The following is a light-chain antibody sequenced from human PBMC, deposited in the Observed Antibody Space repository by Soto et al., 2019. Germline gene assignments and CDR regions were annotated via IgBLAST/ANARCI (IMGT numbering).Light chain of an antibody. Sequence: DVQMTQAPSTLSASVGDRVTITCRASQSSSSWVAWYQQKPGKAPKLLIYDASSLESGVPSRFSGSGSGTEFTLTISSLQPDDFATYYCHQSYSTPLTFGGGTKV. V-gene: IGKV1-5*01. CDR2: DAS. J-gene: IGKJ4*01. CDR1: QSSSSW. CDR3: HQSYSTPLT.